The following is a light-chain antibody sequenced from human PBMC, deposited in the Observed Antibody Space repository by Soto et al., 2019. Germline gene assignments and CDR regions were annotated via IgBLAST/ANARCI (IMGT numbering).Light chain of an antibody. Sequence: EVVMTQSPVTLSVSPGERATLSCRASQSVSSNLAWYQQKPGQAPRLLIYGASTRATGIPARFSGSGSGTEFTLTISSLQSEDSAVYYCQQYNKWPRLFGQGTKVEIK. J-gene: IGKJ1*01. CDR3: QQYNKWPRL. CDR1: QSVSSN. V-gene: IGKV3-15*01. CDR2: GAS.